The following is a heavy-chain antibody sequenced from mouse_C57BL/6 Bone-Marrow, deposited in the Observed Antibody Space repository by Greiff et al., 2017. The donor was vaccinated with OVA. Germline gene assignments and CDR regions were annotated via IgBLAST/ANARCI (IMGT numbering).Heavy chain of an antibody. V-gene: IGHV1-50*01. J-gene: IGHJ1*03. CDR1: GYTFTSYW. D-gene: IGHD1-1*01. Sequence: QVQLKQPGAELVKPGASVKLSCKASGYTFTSYWMQWVKQRPGQGLEWIGEIDPSDSYTNYNQKFKGKATLTVDTSSSTAYMQLSSLTSEDSAVYYCASEAYYYGSSDDWYFDVWGTGTTVTVSS. CDR3: ASEAYYYGSSDDWYFDV. CDR2: IDPSDSYT.